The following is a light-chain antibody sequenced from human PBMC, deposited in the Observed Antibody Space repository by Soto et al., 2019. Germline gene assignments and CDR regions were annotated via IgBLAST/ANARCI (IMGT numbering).Light chain of an antibody. CDR1: QSISTE. CDR2: SAS. Sequence: EIVMTQSPATLSVSPGERATLSCRASQSISTELAWYQQKPGRPPRLLTYSASTRATGVPASFTGSASGSESTLTLSGLRSEAVAFYYCHQGHNWPITFGQGNRLEI. V-gene: IGKV3-15*01. CDR3: HQGHNWPIT. J-gene: IGKJ2*01.